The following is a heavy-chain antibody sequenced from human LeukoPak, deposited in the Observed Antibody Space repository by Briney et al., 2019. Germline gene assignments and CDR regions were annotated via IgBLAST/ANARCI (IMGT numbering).Heavy chain of an antibody. V-gene: IGHV4-31*11. CDR2: IYYSGST. CDR3: ARDSSSLNYYYGMDV. Sequence: TLSLTCAVSGGSISSGAYYWSWIRQHPGKGLEWIGYIYYSGSTYYNPSLKSRVTISVDTSKNQFSLKLSSVTAADTAVYYCARDSSSLNYYYGMDVWGQGTTVTVSS. D-gene: IGHD6-6*01. CDR1: GGSISSGAYY. J-gene: IGHJ6*02.